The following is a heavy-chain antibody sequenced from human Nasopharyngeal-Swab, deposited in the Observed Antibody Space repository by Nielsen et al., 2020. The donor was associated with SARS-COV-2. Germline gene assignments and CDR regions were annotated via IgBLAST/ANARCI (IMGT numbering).Heavy chain of an antibody. V-gene: IGHV3-30*02. CDR2: IWSDGSKK. CDR1: GFNLRNYG. Sequence: GGSLRLSCAASGFNLRNYGMHWVRQAPGKGLEWVTFIWSDGSKKFYADSAQGRFTISRENSKNMLYLQMTSLRVEDTAVYYCAKDIGSWDYMDVWGKGTTVTVSS. CDR3: AKDIGSWDYMDV. D-gene: IGHD6-13*01. J-gene: IGHJ6*03.